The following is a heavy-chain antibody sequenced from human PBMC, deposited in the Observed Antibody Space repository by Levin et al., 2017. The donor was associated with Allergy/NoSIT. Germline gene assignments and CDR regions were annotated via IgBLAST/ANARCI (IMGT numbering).Heavy chain of an antibody. J-gene: IGHJ4*02. CDR1: GGSISSYY. CDR2: IYYSGST. Sequence: SQTLSLTCTVSGGSISSYYWSWIRQPPGKGLDWIGYIYYSGSTNYNPSLKSRVTISVDTSKNQFSLKLSSVTAADTAVYYCARRRDYFDYWGQGTLVTVSS. V-gene: IGHV4-59*08. CDR3: ARRRDYFDY.